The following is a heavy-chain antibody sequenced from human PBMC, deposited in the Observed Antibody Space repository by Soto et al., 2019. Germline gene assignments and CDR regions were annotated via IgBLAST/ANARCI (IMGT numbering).Heavy chain of an antibody. CDR3: ARPMRKFGELFLGPEGFDC. V-gene: IGHV4-34*01. CDR1: GGSFSGYY. CDR2: INHSGST. Sequence: QVQLQQWGAGLLKPSETLSLTCAVYGGSFSGYYWSWIRQPPGKGLEWLGEINHSGSTNYNPSLKSRVTISVDTSKNQFSLKLSSVTAADTAVYYCARPMRKFGELFLGPEGFDCWGQGTLVTVSS. J-gene: IGHJ4*02. D-gene: IGHD3-10*01.